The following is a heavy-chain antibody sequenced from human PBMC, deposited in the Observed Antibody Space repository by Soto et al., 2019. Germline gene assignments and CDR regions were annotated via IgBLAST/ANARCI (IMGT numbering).Heavy chain of an antibody. J-gene: IGHJ6*03. CDR1: GGSISSSSYY. V-gene: IGHV4-39*07. D-gene: IGHD2-21*01. CDR2: IYYSGST. Sequence: SETLSLTCTVSGGSISSSSYYWGWIRQPPGKGLEWIGSIYYSGSTYYNPSLKSRVTMSVVTSKNQFSLKLSSVTAADTAVYYCARAVIGYYSYYYMDVWGKGTTVTVSS. CDR3: ARAVIGYYSYYYMDV.